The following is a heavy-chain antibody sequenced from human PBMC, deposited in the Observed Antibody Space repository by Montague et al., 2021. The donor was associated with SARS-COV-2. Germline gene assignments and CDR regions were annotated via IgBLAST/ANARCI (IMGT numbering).Heavy chain of an antibody. J-gene: IGHJ4*02. D-gene: IGHD3-3*02. CDR1: GGSFSNHY. CDR3: ARGTLSVKSALVVFLGGIYYFDS. CDR2: SNQGGST. Sequence: SETLSLTCAVYGGSFSNHYWCWIRQPPGKGLERIGESNQGGSTNYNSSLKSRGTVSLYTSTNQFSLYLRSVSAADTAVYYCARGTLSVKSALVVFLGGIYYFDSWGQGTLGAVSS. V-gene: IGHV4-34*01.